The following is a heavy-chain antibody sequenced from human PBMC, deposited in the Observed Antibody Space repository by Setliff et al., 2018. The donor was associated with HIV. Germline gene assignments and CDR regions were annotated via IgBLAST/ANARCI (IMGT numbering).Heavy chain of an antibody. CDR1: GVSFSSYA. CDR3: ARNPDTSGYLYYYYYMDV. CDR2: INPNSGGT. J-gene: IGHJ6*03. V-gene: IGHV1-2*06. Sequence: ASVKVSCKTSGVSFSSYAISWVRQAPGQGLEWMGRINPNSGGTSDAQKFQGRVTMTRDTSISTAYMELSRLRSDDTAIYYCARNPDTSGYLYYYYYMDVWGKGTTVTVSS. D-gene: IGHD3-22*01.